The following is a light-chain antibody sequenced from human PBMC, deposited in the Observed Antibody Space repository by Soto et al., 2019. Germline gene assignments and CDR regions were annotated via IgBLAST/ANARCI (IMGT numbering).Light chain of an antibody. CDR1: QSVSSS. V-gene: IGKV3-11*01. CDR3: QQRSNWPPEVT. CDR2: DAS. J-gene: IGKJ3*01. Sequence: EIVLTQSPDTLSLSPGERATLSCRASQSVSSSLDWYQQNPGQAPRLLIYDASNRATGIPARFSGSGSGTDFTLTISSLEPEDFAVYDGQQRSNWPPEVTFGPGTKVDIK.